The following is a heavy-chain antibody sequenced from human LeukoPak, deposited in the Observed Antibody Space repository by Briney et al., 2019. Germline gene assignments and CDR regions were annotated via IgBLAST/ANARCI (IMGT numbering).Heavy chain of an antibody. V-gene: IGHV1-8*01. D-gene: IGHD6-6*01. CDR3: ARLSSSVDY. Sequence: GASVEVSCKASGYTFTSYDINWVRQATGQGLEWMGWMNPNSGNTGYAQKFQGRVTMTRDTSISTAYMELSRLRSDDTAVYYCARLSSSVDYWGQGTLVTVSS. CDR1: GYTFTSYD. CDR2: MNPNSGNT. J-gene: IGHJ4*02.